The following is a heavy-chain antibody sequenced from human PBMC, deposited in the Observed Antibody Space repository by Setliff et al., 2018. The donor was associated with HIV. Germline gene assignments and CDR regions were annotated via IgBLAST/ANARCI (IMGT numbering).Heavy chain of an antibody. CDR1: GFTFSSYR. D-gene: IGHD3-22*01. V-gene: IGHV3-21*04. CDR3: ARGLYCYDTSGYYFLDY. Sequence: GGSLRLSCAASGFTFSSYRMHWVRQAPGKGLEWVSSISSGSSYIYYADSVKGRFTISRDNTKNSLYLEMNTLRAEDTAFYFCARGLYCYDTSGYYFLDYWGQGALVTVSS. CDR2: ISSGSSYI. J-gene: IGHJ4*02.